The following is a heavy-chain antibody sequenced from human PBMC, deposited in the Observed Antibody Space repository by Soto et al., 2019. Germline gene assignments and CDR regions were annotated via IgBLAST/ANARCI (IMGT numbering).Heavy chain of an antibody. CDR3: AAGYGDYVRFGY. V-gene: IGHV4-59*01. Sequence: SETLSLTCTVSGGSINSYYWSWIRQPPGKGLEWIGYIYYRGSTNYNPSLRGRVSISVDTSKNQFSLKLSSVTAADTAVYYCAAGYGDYVRFGYWGQGTLVTVSS. CDR2: IYYRGST. J-gene: IGHJ4*02. D-gene: IGHD4-17*01. CDR1: GGSINSYY.